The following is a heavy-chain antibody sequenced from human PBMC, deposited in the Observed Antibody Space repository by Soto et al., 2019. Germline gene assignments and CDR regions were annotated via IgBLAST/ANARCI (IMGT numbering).Heavy chain of an antibody. CDR1: GFTFSSYG. CDR3: ANVDVGSYGMDV. D-gene: IGHD5-12*01. V-gene: IGHV3-30*18. CDR2: ISYNGSNK. Sequence: ESGGGVVQPGTSLRLSCAASGFTFSSYGMHWVRQAPGKGLEWVSVISYNGSNKYYADSVKGRFTISRDNSKNTLYLQMNSLRAEDTAVYYCANVDVGSYGMDVWGQGTTVTVSS. J-gene: IGHJ6*02.